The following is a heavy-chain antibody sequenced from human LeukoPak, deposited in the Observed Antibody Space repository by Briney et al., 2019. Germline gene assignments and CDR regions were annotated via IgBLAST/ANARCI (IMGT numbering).Heavy chain of an antibody. J-gene: IGHJ4*02. CDR1: GFTFSNAW. V-gene: IGHV3-15*01. CDR2: IKSKTDGGTT. D-gene: IGHD4-17*01. Sequence: NTGGSLRLSCAASGFTFSNAWMSWVRQAPGKGLEWVGRIKSKTDGGTTDYAAPVKGRFTISRDDSKNTLYLQMNSLKTEDTAVYYCTTRSMTTVTTGGVNHFDYWGKGTLVTVSS. CDR3: TTRSMTTVTTGGVNHFDY.